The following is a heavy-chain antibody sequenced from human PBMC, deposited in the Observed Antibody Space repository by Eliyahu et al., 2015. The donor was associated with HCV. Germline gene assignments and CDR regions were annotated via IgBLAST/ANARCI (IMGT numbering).Heavy chain of an antibody. Sequence: EVQLVESGGGLVQPGGSLRLSCAVSGFIIGSNAMTWVRQTPGKGLEWVSQISISGANTYYVDSVEGRFTISRDNSKKTLYLQMNSLRAEDSAVYYCARRGDPARHYFDYWGQGTLVTVSS. CDR1: GFIIGSNA. CDR3: ARRGDPARHYFDY. CDR2: ISISGANT. J-gene: IGHJ4*02. V-gene: IGHV3-23*04. D-gene: IGHD3-10*01.